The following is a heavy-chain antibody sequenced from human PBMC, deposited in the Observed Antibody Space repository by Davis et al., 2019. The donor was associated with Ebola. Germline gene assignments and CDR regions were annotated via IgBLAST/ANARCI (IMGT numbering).Heavy chain of an antibody. CDR2: INHSGST. CDR1: GGSFSGYY. J-gene: IGHJ6*02. D-gene: IGHD6-13*01. CDR3: ARGPTFRGSSWYPSYYGMDV. Sequence: SETLSLTCAVYGGSFSGYYWSWIRQPPGKGLEWIGEINHSGSTNYNPSLKSRVTISVDTSKNQFSLKLSSVTAADTAVYYCARGPTFRGSSWYPSYYGMDVWGQGTTVTASS. V-gene: IGHV4-34*01.